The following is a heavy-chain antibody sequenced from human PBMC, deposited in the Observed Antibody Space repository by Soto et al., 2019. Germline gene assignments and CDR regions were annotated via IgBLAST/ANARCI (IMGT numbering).Heavy chain of an antibody. Sequence: QVQLVQSGAEVKKPGSSVKVSCKASGGTFSSYAISWVRQAPGQGLEWMGGIIPIFGTANYAQKFQGRVTITADESTSTAYMELSSLRSEDTAVYYCARDQGSTRNYYSYYGMDVWGQGTTVTVSS. CDR1: GGTFSSYA. J-gene: IGHJ6*02. D-gene: IGHD1-1*01. V-gene: IGHV1-69*01. CDR2: IIPIFGTA. CDR3: ARDQGSTRNYYSYYGMDV.